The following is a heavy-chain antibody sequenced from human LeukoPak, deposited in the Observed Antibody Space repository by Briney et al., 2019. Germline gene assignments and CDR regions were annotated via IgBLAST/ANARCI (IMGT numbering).Heavy chain of an antibody. Sequence: ASVKVSFKASGYTFTGYYMHWVRQAPGQGLEWMGWINPNSGGTNYAQKFQGRVTMTRDTSISTAYMELSRLRSDDTAVYYCARDGSSTSCYHDYWGQGTLVTVSS. CDR3: ARDGSSTSCYHDY. D-gene: IGHD2-2*01. V-gene: IGHV1-2*02. CDR1: GYTFTGYY. CDR2: INPNSGGT. J-gene: IGHJ4*02.